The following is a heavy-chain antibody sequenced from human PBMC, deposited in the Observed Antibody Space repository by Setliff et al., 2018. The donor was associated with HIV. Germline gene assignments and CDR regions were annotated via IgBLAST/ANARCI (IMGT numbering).Heavy chain of an antibody. CDR3: ARISMVRGVPGLLYYNYYMDV. D-gene: IGHD3-10*01. CDR1: GGSFSGYY. Sequence: SETLSLTCDVFGGSFSGYYWSWIRQPPGKGLEWIGYLHYNGNTNSNSSLKSRLTMSVDTSRNHFSLKVNAVTAADTAVYFCARISMVRGVPGLLYYNYYMDVWGQGTAVTVSS. CDR2: LHYNGNT. J-gene: IGHJ6*03. V-gene: IGHV4-59*12.